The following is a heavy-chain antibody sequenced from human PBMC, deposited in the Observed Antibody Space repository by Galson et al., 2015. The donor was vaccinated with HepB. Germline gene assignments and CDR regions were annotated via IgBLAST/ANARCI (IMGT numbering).Heavy chain of an antibody. CDR1: GFTFSNAW. J-gene: IGHJ4*02. CDR2: IKSKTDGGTT. D-gene: IGHD1-1*01. V-gene: IGHV3-15*01. Sequence: SLRLSCAASGFTFSNAWMSWVRQAPGKGLEWVGRIKSKTDGGTTDYAAPVKGRFTISRDDSKNTLYLQMNSLKTEDTAVYYCTTDPSWNGVDYWGQGTLVTVSS. CDR3: TTDPSWNGVDY.